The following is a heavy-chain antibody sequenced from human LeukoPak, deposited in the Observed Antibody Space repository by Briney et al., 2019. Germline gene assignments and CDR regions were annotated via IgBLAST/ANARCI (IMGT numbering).Heavy chain of an antibody. Sequence: GGSLRLSCAASGFTFSSYAMSWVRQAPGKGLEWVSSISGSGGDTHYADSVKGRSSISRDNSKNTLYLQINSLRADDTAVYYCAKGSVYGDFDYWGQGTLVLVSS. CDR1: GFTFSSYA. CDR3: AKGSVYGDFDY. CDR2: ISGSGGDT. V-gene: IGHV3-23*01. D-gene: IGHD4-17*01. J-gene: IGHJ4*02.